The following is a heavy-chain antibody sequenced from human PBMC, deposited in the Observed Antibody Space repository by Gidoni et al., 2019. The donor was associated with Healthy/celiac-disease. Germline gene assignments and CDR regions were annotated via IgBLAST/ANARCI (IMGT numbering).Heavy chain of an antibody. Sequence: EVQMVESGGGLVKPGGSLRLSCAAYGFSFRNAWRSWVRQAPGKGLEWVGRIKSKTDGGTTDNAAPVKGRFTISRDDSKNTLYLQMNSLKTEDTAVYYCTTDDTFPAVAGGGFDYWGQGTLVTVSS. CDR1: GFSFRNAW. CDR3: TTDDTFPAVAGGGFDY. J-gene: IGHJ4*02. CDR2: IKSKTDGGTT. D-gene: IGHD6-19*01. V-gene: IGHV3-15*01.